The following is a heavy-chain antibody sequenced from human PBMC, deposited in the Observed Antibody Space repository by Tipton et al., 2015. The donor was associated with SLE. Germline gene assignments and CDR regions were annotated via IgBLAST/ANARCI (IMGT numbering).Heavy chain of an antibody. D-gene: IGHD6-13*01. V-gene: IGHV4-59*01. Sequence: TLSLTCTVSGGSISSYYWSWIRQPPGKGLEWIGYIYYSGSTNYNPSLKSRVTISVDTSKNQFSLKLSSVTAADTAVYYCARRKIAAAAPGAFDIWGQGTMVTVSS. CDR3: ARRKIAAAAPGAFDI. CDR2: IYYSGST. CDR1: GGSISSYY. J-gene: IGHJ3*02.